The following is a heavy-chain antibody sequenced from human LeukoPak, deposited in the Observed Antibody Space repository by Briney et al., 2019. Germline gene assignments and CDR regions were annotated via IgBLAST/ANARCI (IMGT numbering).Heavy chain of an antibody. CDR1: GFTFSSYA. V-gene: IGHV3-23*01. CDR3: AKDRSSITMIYYFDY. J-gene: IGHJ4*02. D-gene: IGHD3-22*01. CDR2: ISGSGGST. Sequence: GGSLRLSCAASGFTFSSYAMSWVRQAPGKGLEWVSAISGSGGSTYYADSVKGRFTISRDNSKNTLYLQMNSLRAEDTAVYYCAKDRSSITMIYYFDYWGQGTLVAVSS.